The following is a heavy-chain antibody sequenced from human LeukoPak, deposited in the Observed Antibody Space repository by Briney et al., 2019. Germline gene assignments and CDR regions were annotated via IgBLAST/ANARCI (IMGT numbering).Heavy chain of an antibody. CDR2: LYHTGST. V-gene: IGHV4-4*02. J-gene: IGHJ3*02. Sequence: SETLSLTCAVSGGSISTNNWWSWVRQPPGKGLEWIGELYHTGSTNYNPSLKSRVTISVDTSKNQFSLKLSSVTAADTAVYYCARDLAGYCSSTSCYTGAFDIWGQGTMVTVSS. CDR1: GGSISTNNW. CDR3: ARDLAGYCSSTSCYTGAFDI. D-gene: IGHD2-2*02.